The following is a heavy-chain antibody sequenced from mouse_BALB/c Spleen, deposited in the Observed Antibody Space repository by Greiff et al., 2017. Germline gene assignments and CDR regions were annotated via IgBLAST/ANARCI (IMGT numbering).Heavy chain of an antibody. J-gene: IGHJ2*01. CDR2: IDPANGNT. Sequence: VQLQQSGAELVKPGASVKLSCTASGFYIKDTYMHWVKQRPEQGLEWIGRIDPANGNTKYDPKFPGKATITADTSSNTAYLQLSSLTSEDTAVYYCARDGLDYWGQGTTLTVSS. V-gene: IGHV14-3*02. CDR3: ARDGLDY. D-gene: IGHD2-3*01. CDR1: GFYIKDTY.